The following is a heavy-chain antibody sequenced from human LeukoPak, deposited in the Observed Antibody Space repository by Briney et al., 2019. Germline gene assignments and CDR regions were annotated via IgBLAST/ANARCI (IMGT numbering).Heavy chain of an antibody. D-gene: IGHD3-10*01. CDR2: INPNSGGT. CDR1: GYTFTGYY. V-gene: IGHV1-2*02. Sequence: WASVKVSCKASGYTFTGYYMHWVRQAPGQGLEWMGWINPNSGGTNYAQKFQGRVTMTRDTSISTAYMELSRLRSDDTAVYYCARDLAGYYGSGNQSYYGMDVWGQGTTVTVSS. J-gene: IGHJ6*02. CDR3: ARDLAGYYGSGNQSYYGMDV.